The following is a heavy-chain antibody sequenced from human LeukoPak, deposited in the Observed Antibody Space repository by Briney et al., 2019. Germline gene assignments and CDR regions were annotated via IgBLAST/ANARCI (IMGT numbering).Heavy chain of an antibody. CDR1: GGTFSSYA. Sequence: SVKVSCKASGGTFSSYAISWVRQAPGQGLEWMGRIIPILGIANCAQKFQGRVTITADKSTSTAYMELSSLRSEDTAVYYCARNDYGDYTKYWGQGTLVTVSS. J-gene: IGHJ4*02. D-gene: IGHD4-17*01. CDR2: IIPILGIA. CDR3: ARNDYGDYTKY. V-gene: IGHV1-69*04.